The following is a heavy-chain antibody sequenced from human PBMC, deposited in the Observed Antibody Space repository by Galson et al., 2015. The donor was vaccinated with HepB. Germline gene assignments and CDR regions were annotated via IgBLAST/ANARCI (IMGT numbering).Heavy chain of an antibody. V-gene: IGHV3-23*01. CDR3: AKVVYSSGWYFDY. Sequence: SLRLSCAASGFTFSTYAMSWVRQAPGKGLEWVSAISGSGDTTYYADSVKGRFTISRDNSKNTLFLQMNSLRAEDTAVYYRAKVVYSSGWYFDYWGQGTLVTVSS. CDR1: GFTFSTYA. CDR2: ISGSGDTT. J-gene: IGHJ4*02. D-gene: IGHD6-19*01.